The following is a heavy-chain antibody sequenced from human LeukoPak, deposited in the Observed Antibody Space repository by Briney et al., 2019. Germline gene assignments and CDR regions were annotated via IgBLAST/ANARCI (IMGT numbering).Heavy chain of an antibody. J-gene: IGHJ4*02. CDR2: ISGSGGST. Sequence: GGSLRLSCAASGFTFSSYAMSWVRQAPGKGLEWVSAISGSGGSTYYADSVKGRFTISRDNAKNSLYLQMNSLRAEDTAVYYCARAPNEYCSSTSCYTLDYWGQGTLVTVSS. CDR1: GFTFSSYA. CDR3: ARAPNEYCSSTSCYTLDY. D-gene: IGHD2-2*02. V-gene: IGHV3-23*01.